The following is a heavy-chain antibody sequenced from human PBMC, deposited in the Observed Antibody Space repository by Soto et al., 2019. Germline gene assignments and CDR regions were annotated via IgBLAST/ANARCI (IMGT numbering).Heavy chain of an antibody. J-gene: IGHJ4*02. D-gene: IGHD3-22*01. CDR1: GYTFTGYD. CDR3: AREAHSSGYYYFDY. Sequence: ASVKVSCKASGYTFTGYDMHWVRQAPGQGLEWMGWINPNSGGTNYAQKFQGRVTMTRDTSISTAYMELSRLRSDDTAVYYCAREAHSSGYYYFDYWGQGTLVTVS. V-gene: IGHV1-2*02. CDR2: INPNSGGT.